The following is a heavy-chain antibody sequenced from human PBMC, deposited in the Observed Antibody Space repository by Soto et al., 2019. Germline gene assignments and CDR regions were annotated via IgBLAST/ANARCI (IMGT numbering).Heavy chain of an antibody. D-gene: IGHD6-19*01. CDR3: ARLHYSSGWYQFDY. CDR2: MNPNSGNT. CDR1: GYTFTSYD. J-gene: IGHJ4*02. Sequence: ASVKVSFKASGYTFTSYDINWVRQATGQGLEWMGWMNPNSGNTGYAQKFQGRVTMTRNTSISTAYMELSSLRSEDTAVYYCARLHYSSGWYQFDYWGQGTLVTVSS. V-gene: IGHV1-8*01.